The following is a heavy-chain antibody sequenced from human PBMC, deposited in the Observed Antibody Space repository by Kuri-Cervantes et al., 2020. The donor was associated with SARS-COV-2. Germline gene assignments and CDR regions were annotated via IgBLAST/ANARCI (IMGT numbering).Heavy chain of an antibody. CDR1: GGTFSSYA. CDR3: ATSYAAFPRYPFY. Sequence: SVKVSCKASGGTFSSYAISWLRQAPGQGLEWMGGIIPILGTANYAQKFQGRVTITTDESTSTAYMELSSLRSEDTAVYYCATSYAAFPRYPFYWGQGTLVTVSS. D-gene: IGHD1-14*01. J-gene: IGHJ4*02. CDR2: IIPILGTA. V-gene: IGHV1-69*05.